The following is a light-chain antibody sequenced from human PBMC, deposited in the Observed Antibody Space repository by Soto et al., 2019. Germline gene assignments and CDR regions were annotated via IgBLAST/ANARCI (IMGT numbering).Light chain of an antibody. CDR2: LGS. Sequence: DIVMTQSPLSLPVTPGEPASISCRSSQNLLHSNGDNYLDWYLQKPGQSPQLLIFLGSNRASGVPDRFSGSGSGTDFTLKISRVEAEDVGVYYCMQSLQTPLTFGGGTKVESK. J-gene: IGKJ4*01. CDR3: MQSLQTPLT. CDR1: QNLLHSNGDNY. V-gene: IGKV2-28*01.